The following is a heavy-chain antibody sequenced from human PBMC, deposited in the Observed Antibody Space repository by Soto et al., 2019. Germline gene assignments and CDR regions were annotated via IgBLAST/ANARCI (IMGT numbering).Heavy chain of an antibody. J-gene: IGHJ4*02. Sequence: QVQLQQSGPGLVKPSQTLSLTCTVSGGSVSSGDHYWSWFRQPPGKGLEWIGYIFHSGSTYFTPSLMSRLSISVDTSKYQFSLSLSSVTAADTAVYYCARYYCSSTSCFLFDSWGQGTLVTVSS. CDR2: IFHSGST. CDR3: ARYYCSSTSCFLFDS. V-gene: IGHV4-30-4*01. CDR1: GGSVSSGDHY. D-gene: IGHD2-2*01.